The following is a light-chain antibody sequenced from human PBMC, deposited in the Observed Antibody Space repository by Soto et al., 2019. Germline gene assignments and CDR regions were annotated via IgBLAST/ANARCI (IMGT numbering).Light chain of an antibody. CDR2: DAS. J-gene: IGKJ1*01. V-gene: IGKV3-11*01. CDR3: QQRSNWLT. Sequence: DIVLTQSPATLSLSPGARAPLSCRASQSVSSYLAWYQQKPGQAPRLLIYDASNRATGIPARFSGSGSGTDFTLTISSLEPEDFAVYYCQQRSNWLTFGQGTKVDIK. CDR1: QSVSSY.